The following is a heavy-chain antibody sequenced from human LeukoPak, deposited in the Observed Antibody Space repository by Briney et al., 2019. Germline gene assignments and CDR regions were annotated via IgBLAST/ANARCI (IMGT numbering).Heavy chain of an antibody. CDR1: GFTFRSYA. CDR2: ISGSGDST. Sequence: PGGSRRLSFAASGFTFRSYAMNWVRQAPGKGLEWVSAISGSGDSTYYADSVKGRFTSFRDKSKNPLHLQMNSLRADDTAVYYCATQNCGGGSCSYYFDYWGQGTLANVSS. J-gene: IGHJ4*02. CDR3: ATQNCGGGSCSYYFDY. D-gene: IGHD2-15*01. V-gene: IGHV3-23*01.